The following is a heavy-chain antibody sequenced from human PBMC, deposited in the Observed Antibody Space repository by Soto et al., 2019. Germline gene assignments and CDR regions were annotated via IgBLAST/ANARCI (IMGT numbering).Heavy chain of an antibody. CDR1: GFTFSSYA. V-gene: IGHV3-23*01. J-gene: IGHJ4*02. Sequence: GGSLRLSCAASGFTFSSYAMSWVRQAPGKGLEWVSAISGSGGSTYYADSVKGRFTISRDNSKNTLYLQMNSLRAEDTAVYYCAKVGSGYTTSYYFDYWGQGTLVTVSS. CDR2: ISGSGGST. CDR3: AKVGSGYTTSYYFDY. D-gene: IGHD5-12*01.